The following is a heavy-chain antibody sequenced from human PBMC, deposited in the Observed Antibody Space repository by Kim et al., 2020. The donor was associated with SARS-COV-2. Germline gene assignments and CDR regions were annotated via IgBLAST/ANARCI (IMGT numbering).Heavy chain of an antibody. V-gene: IGHV3-30*03. CDR2: ISYDGNNK. J-gene: IGHJ4*02. CDR3: AIPVRYFDWARGGFDY. D-gene: IGHD3-9*01. CDR1: GFTFSSYG. Sequence: GGSLRLSCAASGFTFSSYGMHWVRQAPGKGLEWVAVISYDGNNKYYADSVKGRFTISRDNSKNTLYLQMNSLRAEDTAVYYCAIPVRYFDWARGGFDYWGQGTLVTVSS.